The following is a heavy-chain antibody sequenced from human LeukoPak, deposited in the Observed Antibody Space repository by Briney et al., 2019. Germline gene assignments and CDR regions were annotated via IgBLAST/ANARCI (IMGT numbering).Heavy chain of an antibody. J-gene: IGHJ4*02. CDR1: GFTFSSYG. CDR2: ISYGGSNK. Sequence: PGGSLRLSCAASGFTFSSYGMHWVRQAPGKGLEWVAVISYGGSNKYYADSVKGRLTISRDNSKNTLYLQMNSLRAEDTAVYYCAKDYAYLLLCIDYWGQGTLVTVSS. D-gene: IGHD2-2*01. CDR3: AKDYAYLLLCIDY. V-gene: IGHV3-30*18.